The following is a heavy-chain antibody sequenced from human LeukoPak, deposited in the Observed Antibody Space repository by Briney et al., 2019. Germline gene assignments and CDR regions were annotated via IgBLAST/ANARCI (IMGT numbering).Heavy chain of an antibody. Sequence: GGSLRLSCAASGFTFSSYAMSWVRQAPGKGLEWVSAINGSGGSTYYADSVKGRFTISRDNAKNTLYLQMNSLRVEDTAVYYCARSRGGFYHYWGQGTLVTVSS. D-gene: IGHD2/OR15-2a*01. CDR2: INGSGGST. V-gene: IGHV3-23*01. CDR3: ARSRGGFYHY. CDR1: GFTFSSYA. J-gene: IGHJ4*02.